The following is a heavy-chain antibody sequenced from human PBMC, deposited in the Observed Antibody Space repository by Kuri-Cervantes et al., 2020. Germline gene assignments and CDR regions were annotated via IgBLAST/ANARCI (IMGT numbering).Heavy chain of an antibody. CDR2: IYYSGST. D-gene: IGHD6-13*01. Sequence: SETLSLTCTVSGGSISSSSYYWGWIRQPPGKGLGWIGSIYYSGSTYYNPSLKSRVTISVDTSKNQFSLKLSSVTAADTAVYYCARGRGSSWYYFQHWGQGTLVTVSS. V-gene: IGHV4-39*07. CDR1: GGSISSSSYY. J-gene: IGHJ1*01. CDR3: ARGRGSSWYYFQH.